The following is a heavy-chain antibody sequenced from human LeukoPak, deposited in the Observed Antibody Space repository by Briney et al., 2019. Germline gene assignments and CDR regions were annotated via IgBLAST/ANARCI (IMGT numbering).Heavy chain of an antibody. CDR2: IWYDGSNT. CDR1: GFTFSSFG. J-gene: IGHJ4*02. V-gene: IGHV3-33*01. CDR3: ARGFLDFDS. D-gene: IGHD3-3*01. Sequence: PGRSQRLSCVASGFTFSSFGMHWVRQAPGKGLEWVALIWYDGSNTYYADSVKGRFTISRDDSKNTVYLQMNGLRAEDTALYYCARGFLDFDSWGQGTLVIVSS.